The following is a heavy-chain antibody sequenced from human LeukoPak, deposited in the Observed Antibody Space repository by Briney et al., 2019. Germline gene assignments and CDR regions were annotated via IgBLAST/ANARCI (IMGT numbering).Heavy chain of an antibody. CDR3: ARGPDYGGNEDYYYYGMDV. CDR1: GGTFSSYA. V-gene: IGHV1-69*01. J-gene: IGHJ6*02. Sequence: SVTVSCKASGGTFSSYAISWVRQAPGQGLEWMGGIIPIFGTANYAQKFQGRVTITADESTSTAYMELRSLRSEDTAVYYCARGPDYGGNEDYYYYGMDVWGQGTTVTVSS. CDR2: IIPIFGTA. D-gene: IGHD4-23*01.